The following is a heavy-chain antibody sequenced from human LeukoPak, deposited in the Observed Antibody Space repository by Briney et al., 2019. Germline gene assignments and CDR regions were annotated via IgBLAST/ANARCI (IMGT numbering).Heavy chain of an antibody. D-gene: IGHD3-22*01. CDR2: ISAYNGNT. V-gene: IGHV1-18*01. Sequence: ASVKVSCKASGYTFTSYGISWVRQAPGQGLEWMGWISAYNGNTNYAQKLQGRVTMTTDTSTSTAYMELRSLRSDDTAVYYCARDLGARYYDSSGYCDYWGQGTLVTVSS. CDR3: ARDLGARYYDSSGYCDY. J-gene: IGHJ4*02. CDR1: GYTFTSYG.